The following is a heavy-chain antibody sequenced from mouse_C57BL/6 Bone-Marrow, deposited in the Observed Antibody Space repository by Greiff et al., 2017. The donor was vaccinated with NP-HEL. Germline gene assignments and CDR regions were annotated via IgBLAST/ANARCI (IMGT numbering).Heavy chain of an antibody. CDR2: IDPETGGT. V-gene: IGHV1-15*01. Sequence: QLQQSGAELVRPGASVTLSCKASGYTFTDYEMHWVKQTPVHGLEWIGAIDPETGGTAYNQKFKGKAILTADKSSSTAYMELRSLTSEDSAVYYCTSESITTVESGIIDAMDYWGQGTSVTVSS. J-gene: IGHJ4*01. CDR1: GYTFTDYE. D-gene: IGHD1-1*01. CDR3: TSESITTVESGIIDAMDY.